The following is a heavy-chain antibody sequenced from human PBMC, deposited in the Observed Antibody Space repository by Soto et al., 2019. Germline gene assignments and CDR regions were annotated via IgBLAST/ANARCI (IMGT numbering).Heavy chain of an antibody. D-gene: IGHD6-19*01. CDR3: ARAPYSSGWSPL. CDR2: IYYSGST. V-gene: IGHV4-30-4*01. CDR1: GGSISSGDYY. Sequence: PSETLSLTCTVSGGSISSGDYYWSWIRQPPGKGLEWIGYIYYSGSTYYNPSLKSRVTISVDTSKNQFSLKVSSVTAADTAVYFCARAPYSSGWSPLWGQGTLVTVSS. J-gene: IGHJ4*02.